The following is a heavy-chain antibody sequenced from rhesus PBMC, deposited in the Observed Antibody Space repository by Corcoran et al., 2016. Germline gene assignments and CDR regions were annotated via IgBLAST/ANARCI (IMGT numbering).Heavy chain of an antibody. CDR3: AREPRDTHPVFDY. CDR1: GGSISGYY. Sequence: QVQLQESGPGLVKPSETLSLTCAVPGGSISGYYWNWIRQPPGKGLEWIGYIGGSSRSTAYTPSLKSGVNSSTDPSKNQFSLKLSSGTAADTAVYYCAREPRDTHPVFDYWGQGVLVTVSS. CDR2: IGGSSRST. V-gene: IGHV4-165*02. J-gene: IGHJ4*01. D-gene: IGHD5-42*01.